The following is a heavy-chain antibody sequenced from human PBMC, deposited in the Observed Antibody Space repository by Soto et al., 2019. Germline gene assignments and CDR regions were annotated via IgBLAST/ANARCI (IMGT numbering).Heavy chain of an antibody. J-gene: IGHJ4*02. CDR3: ARRWGPTFDF. Sequence: QVQLQESGPGLVKPSETLSLTCTVSGGSISSYYWSWIRQPPGKGLEWIGYIYYSGSTNYNPSLKSRVTISVDPSKNQFSLKLSSVRAADTAVYYCARRWGPTFDFWGQGTLVTVSS. CDR1: GGSISSYY. D-gene: IGHD1-26*01. CDR2: IYYSGST. V-gene: IGHV4-59*01.